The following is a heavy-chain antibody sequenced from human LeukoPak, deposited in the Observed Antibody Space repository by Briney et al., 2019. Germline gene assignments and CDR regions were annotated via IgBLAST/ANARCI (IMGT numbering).Heavy chain of an antibody. CDR1: GGTFSSYA. CDR3: AGLVVPAANYYYYMDV. CDR2: IIPIFGTA. J-gene: IGHJ6*03. Sequence: VASVKVSCKASGGTFSSYAISWVRQAPGQGLEWMGGIIPIFGTANYAQKFQGRVTITADESTSTAYMELSSLRSEDTAVYYCAGLVVPAANYYYYMDVWGKGTTVTVSS. D-gene: IGHD2-2*01. V-gene: IGHV1-69*13.